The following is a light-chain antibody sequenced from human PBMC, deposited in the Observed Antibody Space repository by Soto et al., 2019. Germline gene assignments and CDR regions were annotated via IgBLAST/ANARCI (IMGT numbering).Light chain of an antibody. CDR2: GAS. Sequence: EIVLTQSPCTLSVSPGERATLSCRASQSVSSKLAWYQQKPGQAPRLLFYGASTGATGIPARFSGSGSETEFTLSISSLQSEDFAVYYCQQYNNWPGTFGQGTRWIS. J-gene: IGKJ1*01. V-gene: IGKV3-15*01. CDR3: QQYNNWPGT. CDR1: QSVSSK.